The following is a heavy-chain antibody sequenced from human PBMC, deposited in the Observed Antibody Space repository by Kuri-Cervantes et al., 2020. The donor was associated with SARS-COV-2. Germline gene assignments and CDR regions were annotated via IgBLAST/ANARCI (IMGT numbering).Heavy chain of an antibody. J-gene: IGHJ4*02. V-gene: IGHV3-21*01. D-gene: IGHD3-22*01. Sequence: LSLTCAASAFTFSSYAMSWVRQAPGKGLEWVSSISSSSSYIYYADSVKGRFTISRDNAKNSLYLQMNSLRAEDTAVYYCARDSYYDSPGHWGQGTLVTVSS. CDR2: ISSSSSYI. CDR1: AFTFSSYA. CDR3: ARDSYYDSPGH.